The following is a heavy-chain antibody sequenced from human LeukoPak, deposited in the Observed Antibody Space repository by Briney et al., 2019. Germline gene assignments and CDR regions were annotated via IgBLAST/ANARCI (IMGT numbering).Heavy chain of an antibody. D-gene: IGHD3-3*01. Sequence: GGSLRLSCAASGFTVSSNYMSWVRQAPGKGLEWVSVIYSGGGTYYADSVKGRFTISRDNSKNTLYLQMNSLRAEDTAVYYCARGAEGRFWGAFHIWGQGTMVTVSS. CDR1: GFTVSSNY. J-gene: IGHJ3*02. CDR3: ARGAEGRFWGAFHI. CDR2: IYSGGGT. V-gene: IGHV3-53*01.